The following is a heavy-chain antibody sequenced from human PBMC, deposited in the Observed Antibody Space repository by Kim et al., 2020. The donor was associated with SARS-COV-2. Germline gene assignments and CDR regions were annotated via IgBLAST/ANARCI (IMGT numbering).Heavy chain of an antibody. V-gene: IGHV5-10-1*01. J-gene: IGHJ4*02. Sequence: GESLKISCKGSGYSFTSYWISWVRQMPGKGLEWMGRIDPSDSYTNYSPSFQGHVTISADKSISTAYLQWSSLKASDTAMYYCARLAPGHSSGWNFDYWGQGTLVTVSS. D-gene: IGHD6-19*01. CDR3: ARLAPGHSSGWNFDY. CDR2: IDPSDSYT. CDR1: GYSFTSYW.